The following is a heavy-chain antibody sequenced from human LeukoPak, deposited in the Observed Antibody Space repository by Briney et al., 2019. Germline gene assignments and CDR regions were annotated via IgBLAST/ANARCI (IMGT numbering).Heavy chain of an antibody. D-gene: IGHD4-17*01. Sequence: SETLSLTCTVSGGSVSSGSYYWSWIRQPPGKGLEWIGYIYYSGSTNYNPSLKSRVTISVDTSKNQFSLKLSSVTAADTAVYYCARLYGDYGQLDYWGQGTLVTVSS. CDR3: ARLYGDYGQLDY. CDR1: GGSVSSGSYY. V-gene: IGHV4-61*01. CDR2: IYYSGST. J-gene: IGHJ4*02.